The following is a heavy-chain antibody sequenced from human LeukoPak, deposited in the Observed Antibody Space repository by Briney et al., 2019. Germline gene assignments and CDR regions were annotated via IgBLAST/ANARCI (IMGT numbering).Heavy chain of an antibody. CDR1: GFTVSSNY. CDR3: ARPGVTGYYYMDV. Sequence: GGSLRLSCAASGFTVSSNYMSWVRQAPGKGLEWVSVIYSGGSTYYADSVKGRFTVSRDNSKNTLYLQMNSLRAEDTAVYHCARPGVTGYYYMDVWGKGTTVTVSS. J-gene: IGHJ6*03. CDR2: IYSGGST. V-gene: IGHV3-53*01. D-gene: IGHD1-1*01.